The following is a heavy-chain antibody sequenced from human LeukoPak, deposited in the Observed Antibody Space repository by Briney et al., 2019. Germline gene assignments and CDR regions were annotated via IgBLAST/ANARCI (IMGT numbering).Heavy chain of an antibody. D-gene: IGHD3-22*01. V-gene: IGHV1-46*01. CDR1: GYTFTSYY. CDR3: AGELHGTSYYYDSSGLDY. Sequence: ASVKVSCKASGYTFTSYYMHWVRQAPGQGLEWMGIINPSGGSTSYAQKFQGRVTMTRDTSTSTVYMELSSLRSEDTAVYYCAGELHGTSYYYDSSGLDYWGQGTLVTVSS. CDR2: INPSGGST. J-gene: IGHJ4*02.